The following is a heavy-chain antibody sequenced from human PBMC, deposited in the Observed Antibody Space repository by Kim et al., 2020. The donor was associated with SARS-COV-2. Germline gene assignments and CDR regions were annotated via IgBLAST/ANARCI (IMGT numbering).Heavy chain of an antibody. CDR3: AREPYYDILTGYYGMDV. V-gene: IGHV3-48*02. Sequence: GGSLRLSCAASGFTFSSYSMNWVRQAPGKGLEWVSYISSSSSTIYYADSVKGRFTISRDNAKNSLYLQMNSLRDEDTAVYYCAREPYYDILTGYYGMDVWGQGTTVTVSS. J-gene: IGHJ6*02. D-gene: IGHD3-9*01. CDR1: GFTFSSYS. CDR2: ISSSSSTI.